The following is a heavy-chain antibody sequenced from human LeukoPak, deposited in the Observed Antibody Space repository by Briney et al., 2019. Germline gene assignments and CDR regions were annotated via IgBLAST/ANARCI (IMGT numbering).Heavy chain of an antibody. Sequence: GGSLRLSCAASGFTFDDYAMHWVRQVPGKGLEWVSAISGSGGSTYYADSVKGRFTISRDNSKNTLYLQMNSLRAEDTAVYYCAKEIYSRYDYWGQGTLVTVSS. D-gene: IGHD3-9*01. CDR1: GFTFDDYA. CDR2: ISGSGGST. CDR3: AKEIYSRYDY. V-gene: IGHV3-23*01. J-gene: IGHJ4*02.